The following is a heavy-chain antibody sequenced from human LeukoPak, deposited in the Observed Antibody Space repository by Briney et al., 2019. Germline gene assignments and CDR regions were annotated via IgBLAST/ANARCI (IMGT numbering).Heavy chain of an antibody. CDR2: IYYSGST. CDR1: GGSISSYY. CDR3: AAYSANRYNWFNP. J-gene: IGHJ5*02. V-gene: IGHV4-59*01. D-gene: IGHD6-13*01. Sequence: TSETLSLTCTVSGGSISSYYWSWIRQPPGKGLEWIGYIYYSGSTNYNPSLKSRITISVDTSKNQFSLKLRSVTAADTAVYYCAAYSANRYNWFNPWDQGTLVTVS.